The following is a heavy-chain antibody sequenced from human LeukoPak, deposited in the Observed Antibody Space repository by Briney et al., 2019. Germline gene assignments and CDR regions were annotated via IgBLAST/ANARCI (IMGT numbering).Heavy chain of an antibody. J-gene: IGHJ6*04. Sequence: GGSLRLCCAASGFTFSSYEMNWARQAPGKGLEWVSYISSSGSTIYYADSVKGRFAISRDNAKNSLYLQMNSLRAEDTAVYYCARDVARGVYGMDVWGKGTTVTVSS. CDR3: ARDVARGVYGMDV. D-gene: IGHD3-10*01. CDR1: GFTFSSYE. CDR2: ISSSGSTI. V-gene: IGHV3-48*03.